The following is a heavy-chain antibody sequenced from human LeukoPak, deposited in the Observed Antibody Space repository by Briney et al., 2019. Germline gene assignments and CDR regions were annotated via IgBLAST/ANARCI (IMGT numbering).Heavy chain of an antibody. CDR3: ARVRTALGWFDP. Sequence: SETLSLTCAVYGGSFSDYYWSWIRQPPGKGLEWIGEINHSGSTSYNASLKSRVTMSLDTSKKQFSLKLSSVTAADTAIFYCARVRTALGWFDPWGQGTLVTVSS. V-gene: IGHV4-34*01. CDR2: INHSGST. D-gene: IGHD7-27*01. J-gene: IGHJ5*02. CDR1: GGSFSDYY.